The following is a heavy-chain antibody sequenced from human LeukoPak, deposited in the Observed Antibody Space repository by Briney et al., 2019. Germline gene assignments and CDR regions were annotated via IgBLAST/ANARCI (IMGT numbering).Heavy chain of an antibody. CDR3: ARRDYDFWSGYYTDAFDI. Sequence: SETLSLTCTVSGGSISSGRYYWSWIRQPAGKGLERIGRIYTSGSTNYNPSLKSRVTISVDTSKNQFSLKLSSVTAADTAVYYCARRDYDFWSGYYTDAFDIWGQGTMVTVSS. D-gene: IGHD3-3*01. V-gene: IGHV4-61*02. CDR1: GGSISSGRYY. J-gene: IGHJ3*02. CDR2: IYTSGST.